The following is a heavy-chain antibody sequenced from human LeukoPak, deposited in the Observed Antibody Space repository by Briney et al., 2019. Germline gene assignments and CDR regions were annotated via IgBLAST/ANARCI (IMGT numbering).Heavy chain of an antibody. CDR1: GGSLSGHY. CDR2: INHSGST. Sequence: PSETLSLTRAVYGGSLSGHYWSWIRQPPGKGLEWIGEINHSGSTDYNPSLKSRLTISVDTSKTQFSLQLRSVTAADTAVYYCARGQWLDNYWGQGTQVTVSS. CDR3: ARGQWLDNY. J-gene: IGHJ4*02. V-gene: IGHV4-34*01. D-gene: IGHD6-19*01.